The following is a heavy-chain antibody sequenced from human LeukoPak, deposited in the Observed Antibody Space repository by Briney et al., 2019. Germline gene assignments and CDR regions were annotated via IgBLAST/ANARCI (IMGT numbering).Heavy chain of an antibody. J-gene: IGHJ5*02. V-gene: IGHV1-2*02. CDR3: ARSHGGITIRNWFDP. CDR2: INPNSGGT. D-gene: IGHD3-3*01. CDR1: GYTFTGYY. Sequence: ASVKVSCKASGYTFTGYYMHWVRQAPGQGLEWMGWINPNSGGTNYAQKFQGRVTMTRDTSISAAYMELSRLRSDDTAVYYCARSHGGITIRNWFDPWGQGTLVTVSS.